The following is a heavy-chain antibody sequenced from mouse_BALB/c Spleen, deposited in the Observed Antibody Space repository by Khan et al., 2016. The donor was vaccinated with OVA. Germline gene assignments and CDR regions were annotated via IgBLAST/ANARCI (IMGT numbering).Heavy chain of an antibody. CDR1: GFTFSNYA. D-gene: IGHD2-12*01. CDR2: ISSGDST. V-gene: IGHV5-6-5*01. CDR3: AIGRYDDCYFDV. J-gene: IGHJ1*01. Sequence: EVELVESGGGLVKPGGSLKLSCAASGFTFSNYAMSWVRQTPEKRLEWVASISSGDSTYYPDSVKGRFTISRDNARNIMWRQMSRMSVEDTARYDCAIGRYDDCYFDVWGAGTTVTVSS.